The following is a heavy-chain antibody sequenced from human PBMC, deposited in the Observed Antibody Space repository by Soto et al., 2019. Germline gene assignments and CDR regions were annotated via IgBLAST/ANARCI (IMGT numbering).Heavy chain of an antibody. CDR2: INTDNGDA. V-gene: IGHV1-3*04. Sequence: QVQLVQSGAEVKKPGASVKVFCKASGYTFTSYSIHWVRQAPGQGLEWIGWINTDNGDAKYSQKFQGRVTVTRDTSATTAYMEVSSLRSEDTAVYYCARDQGYVVYWGLGTLVTVSS. J-gene: IGHJ4*03. CDR1: GYTFTSYS. CDR3: ARDQGYVVY.